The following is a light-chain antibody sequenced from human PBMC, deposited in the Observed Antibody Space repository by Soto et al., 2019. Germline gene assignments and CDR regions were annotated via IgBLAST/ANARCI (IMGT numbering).Light chain of an antibody. J-gene: IGLJ1*01. CDR2: NVN. CDR3: SSFTSSTTYV. Sequence: QSVLTQSASVSGSPGQSITISCTGTSSDVGSYNHVSWYQQHPGEVPKLIIFNVNDRPSGVSNRFSGSKSGNTASLTISGLQAEDEADYYYSSFTSSTTYVFGTGTRSPS. CDR1: SSDVGSYNH. V-gene: IGLV2-14*01.